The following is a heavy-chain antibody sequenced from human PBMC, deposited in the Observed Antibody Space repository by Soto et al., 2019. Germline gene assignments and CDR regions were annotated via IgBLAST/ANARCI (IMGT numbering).Heavy chain of an antibody. CDR3: ARVPPLVYCSSWYSPNWYFDL. CDR2: IYYSGST. V-gene: IGHV4-59*01. D-gene: IGHD6-13*01. CDR1: GGSISSYY. Sequence: QVQLQESGPGLVKPSETLSLTCTVSGGSISSYYWNWIRQPPGKGLAWIGYIYYSGSTNYHPSLMSRVTISGDTSKNQFSLTLSSVTAADTAVYYCARVPPLVYCSSWYSPNWYFDLWGRGTLVTVSS. J-gene: IGHJ2*01.